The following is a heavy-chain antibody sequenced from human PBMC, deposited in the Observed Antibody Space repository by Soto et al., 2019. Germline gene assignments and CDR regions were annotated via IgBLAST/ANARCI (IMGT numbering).Heavy chain of an antibody. Sequence: EVQLLESGGGLVQPGGSLRLSCAASGFTFSSYAMSWVRQAPGKGLEWVSAISGSGGSTYYADSVKGRFTISRDNSKNTLYLQMNSLRAEDTAVYYCAIPSALPTVIHHYYYYYGMDVWGQGTTVTVSS. CDR1: GFTFSSYA. V-gene: IGHV3-23*01. D-gene: IGHD4-17*01. CDR3: AIPSALPTVIHHYYYYYGMDV. J-gene: IGHJ6*02. CDR2: ISGSGGST.